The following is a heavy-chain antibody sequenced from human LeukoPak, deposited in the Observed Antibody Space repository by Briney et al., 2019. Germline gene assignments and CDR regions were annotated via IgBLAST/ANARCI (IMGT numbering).Heavy chain of an antibody. CDR1: GFTFSSYW. V-gene: IGHV3-74*01. Sequence: PGGSLGLSCAASGFTFSSYWMHWVRQAPGKGLVWVSRINNDGSSTSYADSVKGGFTISRDNAKNTLYLQMNSLRAEDTAVYYCARDQVYYYDSSGLSYYYYYYMDVWGKGTTVTVSS. D-gene: IGHD3-22*01. CDR2: INNDGSST. CDR3: ARDQVYYYDSSGLSYYYYYYMDV. J-gene: IGHJ6*03.